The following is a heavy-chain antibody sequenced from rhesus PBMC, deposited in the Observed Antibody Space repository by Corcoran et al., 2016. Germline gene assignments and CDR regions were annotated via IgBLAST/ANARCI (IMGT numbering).Heavy chain of an antibody. J-gene: IGHJ4*01. Sequence: EVQLVQSGAEVKRPGESLKISCKTSGYTFTSYWSSWVRQMPEKGRGWMGAIDPCDSDTGTIPTCKGQVIISADNSISTAYLQWSRLKASDTATYYCAKSVGDYWGQGVLVTVSS. CDR3: AKSVGDY. D-gene: IGHD1-44*01. V-gene: IGHV5-20*02. CDR2: IDPCDSDT. CDR1: GYTFTSYW.